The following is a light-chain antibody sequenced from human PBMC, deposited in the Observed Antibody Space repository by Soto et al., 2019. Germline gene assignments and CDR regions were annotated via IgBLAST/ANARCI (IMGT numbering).Light chain of an antibody. CDR3: QQYNNWPRT. J-gene: IGKJ1*01. CDR1: QSISSRH. V-gene: IGKV3-20*01. Sequence: EIVLAQSPGTLSLSPGERATLSCRASQSISSRHLAWYQQKPGQAPRLLIYAASTRATDIPDKFSGSGSGADFTLSISRLEPEDFAVYYCQQYNNWPRTFGQGTKVDI. CDR2: AAS.